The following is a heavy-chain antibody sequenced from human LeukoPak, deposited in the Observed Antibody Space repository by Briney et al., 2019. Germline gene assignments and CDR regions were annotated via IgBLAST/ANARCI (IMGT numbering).Heavy chain of an antibody. D-gene: IGHD6-13*01. J-gene: IGHJ4*02. V-gene: IGHV3-30*02. Sequence: GGSLRLSCAASGFTFSSYGMHWVRHAPRKRLEWVAFIRYDGSNKYYADSVKGRFTISRDNSKNTLYLQMNSLRAEDTAVYYCAKIAAARFYFDYWGQGTLVTVSS. CDR2: IRYDGSNK. CDR3: AKIAAARFYFDY. CDR1: GFTFSSYG.